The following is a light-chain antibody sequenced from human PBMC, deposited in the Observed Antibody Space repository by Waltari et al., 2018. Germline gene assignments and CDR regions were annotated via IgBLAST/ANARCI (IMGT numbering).Light chain of an antibody. CDR3: QQSKSYPIT. CDR2: AAA. CDR1: QGISTY. J-gene: IGKJ4*01. V-gene: IGKV1-9*01. Sequence: IQLTQSPSFLSSSVGARVTIPCRASQGISTYLAWFQHKPGKAPRRLIYAAAILQGGVPARVSGSGSGTDFTLTISSLQPEDFGTYCCQQSKSYPITFGGGTKVEVK.